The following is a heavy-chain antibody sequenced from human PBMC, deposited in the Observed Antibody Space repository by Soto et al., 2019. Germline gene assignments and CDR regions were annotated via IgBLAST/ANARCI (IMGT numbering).Heavy chain of an antibody. J-gene: IGHJ6*02. CDR1: GFTFSSYG. D-gene: IGHD3-3*01. CDR2: IWYDGSNK. Sequence: TGGSLRLSCAASGFTFSSYGMHWVRQAPGKGLEWVAVIWYDGSNKYYADSVKGRFTISRDNSKNTLYLQMNSLRAEDTAVYYCARGQYYDFWSGYQYYGMDVWGQGTTVTVSS. V-gene: IGHV3-33*01. CDR3: ARGQYYDFWSGYQYYGMDV.